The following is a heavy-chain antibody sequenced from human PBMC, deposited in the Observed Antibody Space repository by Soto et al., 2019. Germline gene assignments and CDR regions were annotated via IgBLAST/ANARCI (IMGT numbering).Heavy chain of an antibody. J-gene: IGHJ6*02. D-gene: IGHD2-21*01. Sequence: PGGCLRLSCAACGFSFDNYAMHGLLQVPGKDLEWVSGITWNSDSIGYADSVKGRFTISRDNAKNSVYLQMNSLRSEDTALYFCAKDKSFDSNAYSPGNGLDVWGQGTTVTVSS. V-gene: IGHV3-9*01. CDR2: ITWNSDSI. CDR1: GFSFDNYA. CDR3: AKDKSFDSNAYSPGNGLDV.